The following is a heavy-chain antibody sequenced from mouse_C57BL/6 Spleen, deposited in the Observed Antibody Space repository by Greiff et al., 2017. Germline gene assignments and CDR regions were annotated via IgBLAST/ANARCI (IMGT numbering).Heavy chain of an antibody. CDR1: GYTFTSYW. CDR2: IHPNSGST. Sequence: QVQLQQPGAELVKPGASVKLSCKASGYTFTSYWMHCVKQRPGQGLEWIGMIHPNSGSTNYNEKFKSKATLTVDKSSSTAYMQLSSLTSEDSAAYYGSRIYYYGSGGYWGQGTTLTVSS. V-gene: IGHV1-64*01. CDR3: SRIYYYGSGGY. D-gene: IGHD1-1*01. J-gene: IGHJ2*01.